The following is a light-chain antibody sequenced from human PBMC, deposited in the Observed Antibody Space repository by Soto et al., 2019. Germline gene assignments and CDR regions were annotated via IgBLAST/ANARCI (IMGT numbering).Light chain of an antibody. J-gene: IGLJ3*02. Sequence: QSALTQPRSVSGSPGQSVTISCTGTSSDVGNYNYVSWYQQEPGKAPKLLIYDINKRPSGVPDRLSGSKSDNTASLTISGLQAEDEAHYYCCSYAGRYTWVFGGGTKVTVL. CDR1: SSDVGNYNY. CDR3: CSYAGRYTWV. V-gene: IGLV2-11*01. CDR2: DIN.